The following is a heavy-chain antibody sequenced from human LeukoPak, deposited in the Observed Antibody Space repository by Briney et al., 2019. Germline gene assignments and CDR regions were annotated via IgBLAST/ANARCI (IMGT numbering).Heavy chain of an antibody. J-gene: IGHJ4*02. V-gene: IGHV1-8*01. D-gene: IGHD3-22*01. CDR1: RYTFTSYD. CDR3: ARLSQTPDYYSSGGYSQLGY. CDR2: MNPNTGRT. Sequence: ASVKVSCKASRYTFTSYDINWVREAAGQGLEWMGWMNPNTGRTGFAQKFQDRLTMTRDTSISTAYLELSSLRSEDTAIYYCARLSQTPDYYSSGGYSQLGYWGQGTPVTVSS.